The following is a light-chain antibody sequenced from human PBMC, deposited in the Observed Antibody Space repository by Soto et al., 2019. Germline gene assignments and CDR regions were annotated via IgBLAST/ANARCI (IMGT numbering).Light chain of an antibody. CDR2: DGS. CDR1: QSINTW. J-gene: IGKJ1*01. V-gene: IGKV1-5*03. CDR3: QQYKTYYRS. Sequence: DIQMTQSPSTLSASVGDRITITCRASQSINTWLAWYQQKPGEAPKLLIYDGSTLERGVPSRFSGSVSGTEFTLTISRLQPDDFGTFYCQQYKTYYRSFGQGTTVEV.